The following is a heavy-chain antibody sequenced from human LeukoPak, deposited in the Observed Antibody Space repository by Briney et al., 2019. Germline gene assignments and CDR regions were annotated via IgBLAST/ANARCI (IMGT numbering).Heavy chain of an antibody. J-gene: IGHJ4*02. CDR3: AGTKYIGAAIDY. V-gene: IGHV3-23*01. D-gene: IGHD3-16*01. CDR2: VSGGGGT. Sequence: GGSLRLSCAASGFTFSSSAMNWVRQAPGRGLEWVSVVSGGGGTYYADSVKGRFTISRDYAKNTLYLQMNSLRVEDTAVYYCAGTKYIGAAIDYWGQGTLVTVSS. CDR1: GFTFSSSA.